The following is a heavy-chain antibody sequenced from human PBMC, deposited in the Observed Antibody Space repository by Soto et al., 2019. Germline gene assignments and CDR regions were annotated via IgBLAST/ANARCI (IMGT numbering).Heavy chain of an antibody. V-gene: IGHV3-23*01. CDR3: ATMNGYFEY. Sequence: PGGSLRLSCAASGFTFSSYAMSWVRQAPGKGLEWVSAISGSGGSTYYADSVKGRFTISRDNSKKTHYLQMTSLRAEDTAIYYCATMNGYFEYWGQGTPVTVSS. J-gene: IGHJ4*02. D-gene: IGHD3-22*01. CDR2: ISGSGGST. CDR1: GFTFSSYA.